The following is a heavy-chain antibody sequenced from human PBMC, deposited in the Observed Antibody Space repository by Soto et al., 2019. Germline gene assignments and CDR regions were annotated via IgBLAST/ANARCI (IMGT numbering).Heavy chain of an antibody. CDR2: IKQEGGEN. CDR3: VGSGGWIFDY. Sequence: GGSLRLSCAASGFSFNTYWMNWVRQAPGKGLEWVANIKQEGGENYYADSVQGRFTISRDDAKNLVYLQMNSLRAEDTAVYYCVGSGGWIFDYWGRGSLVTVSS. J-gene: IGHJ4*02. D-gene: IGHD2-15*01. V-gene: IGHV3-7*03. CDR1: GFSFNTYW.